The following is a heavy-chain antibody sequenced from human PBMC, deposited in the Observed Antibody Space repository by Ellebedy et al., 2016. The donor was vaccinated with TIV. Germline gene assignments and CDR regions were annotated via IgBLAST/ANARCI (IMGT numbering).Heavy chain of an antibody. J-gene: IGHJ4*02. V-gene: IGHV3-48*02. CDR1: GFTFGTYS. CDR2: ISSSSSTI. CDR3: ARDENDRVRSYYDY. Sequence: PGGSLRLSCAASGFTFGTYSMNWVGQAPGKGLEWVSYISSSSSTIHYADSVKGRFTISRDNAKNSLYMKMDSLRDEDTAVYYCARDENDRVRSYYDYWGQGSQATVSS. D-gene: IGHD1-1*01.